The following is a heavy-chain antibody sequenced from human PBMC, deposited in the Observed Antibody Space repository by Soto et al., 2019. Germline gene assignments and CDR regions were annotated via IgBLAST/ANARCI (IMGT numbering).Heavy chain of an antibody. CDR1: GFTFSSYA. V-gene: IGHV3-23*01. J-gene: IGHJ4*02. CDR2: ISGSGGST. Sequence: EVQLLESGGGLVQPGGSLRLSCAASGFTFSSYAMSWVRQAPGKGLEWVSAISGSGGSTYYADTVKGGFTLSRDNYKHTLYLQMNSLRAEDTAVYYCAKGSGWLQDYWGQGTLVTVSS. D-gene: IGHD5-12*01. CDR3: AKGSGWLQDY.